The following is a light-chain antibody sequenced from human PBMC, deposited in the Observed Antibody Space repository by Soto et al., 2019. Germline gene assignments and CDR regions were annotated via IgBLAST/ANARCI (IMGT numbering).Light chain of an antibody. V-gene: IGLV1-51*02. J-gene: IGLJ3*02. CDR1: SSNIGNNY. CDR2: ENS. Sequence: QSVLTQPPSVSAAPGQKVTISCSGSSSNIGNNYVSWYQQLPGTAPKLLIYENSMRPSGIPDRFSGSKSGTSATLGITGLQTGDEADYYCGTWDTSLSAGVFGGGTEVTVL. CDR3: GTWDTSLSAGV.